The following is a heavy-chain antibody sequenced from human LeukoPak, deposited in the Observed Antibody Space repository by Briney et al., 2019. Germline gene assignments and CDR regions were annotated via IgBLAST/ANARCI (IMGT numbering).Heavy chain of an antibody. CDR1: GGSFSGYY. CDR3: ARRDIVVVPPTGFDP. V-gene: IGHV4-34*01. D-gene: IGHD2-2*01. Sequence: PSETLSLTCAVYGGSFSGYYWTWIRQPPGKGLEWIGEINHSGSTNYNPSLKSRVTISIDTSKNQFSLRLNSVTAADTAVYYCARRDIVVVPPTGFDPWGQGTLVTVSS. J-gene: IGHJ5*02. CDR2: INHSGST.